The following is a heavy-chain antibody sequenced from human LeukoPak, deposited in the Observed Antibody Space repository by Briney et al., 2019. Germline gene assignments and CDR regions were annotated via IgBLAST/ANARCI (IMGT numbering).Heavy chain of an antibody. D-gene: IGHD3-22*01. V-gene: IGHV3-21*01. CDR1: GFTFSSYS. CDR2: ISSSSSYI. CDR3: ARGPTMIVVAPAAFDI. J-gene: IGHJ3*02. Sequence: PGGSLRLSCAASGFTFSSYSMNWVRQAPGKGLEWVSSISSSSSYIYYADSVKGRFTISRDNAKNSLYLQMNSLRAEDTAVYYCARGPTMIVVAPAAFDIWGQGTMVTVSS.